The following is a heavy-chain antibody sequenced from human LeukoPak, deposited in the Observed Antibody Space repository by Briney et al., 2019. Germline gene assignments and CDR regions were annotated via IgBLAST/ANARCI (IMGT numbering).Heavy chain of an antibody. V-gene: IGHV1-69*13. CDR1: GGTFSSYA. CDR3: ARFYGSGSYYYFDY. D-gene: IGHD3-10*01. J-gene: IGHJ4*02. Sequence: GASVKVSCTASGGTFSSYAISWVRQAPGQGLEWMGGIIPIFGTANYAQKFQGRVTITADESTSTAYMELSSLRSEDTAVYYCARFYGSGSYYYFDYWGQGTLVTVSS. CDR2: IIPIFGTA.